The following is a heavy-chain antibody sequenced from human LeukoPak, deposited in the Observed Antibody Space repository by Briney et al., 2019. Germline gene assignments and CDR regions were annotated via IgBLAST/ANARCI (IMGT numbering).Heavy chain of an antibody. CDR3: ARSARVEPGTGYYFDS. J-gene: IGHJ4*02. CDR2: ILTNGNT. CDR1: GGSPNGYF. Sequence: SETLSLTCTVSGGSPNGYFWSWMRQPAGKGLEWIGRILTNGNTDYNPSLNSRVTMSMDTSRNQLYLKLRSVSAADTAVYYCARSARVEPGTGYYFDSWGRGTLVTVSS. D-gene: IGHD2-15*01. V-gene: IGHV4-4*07.